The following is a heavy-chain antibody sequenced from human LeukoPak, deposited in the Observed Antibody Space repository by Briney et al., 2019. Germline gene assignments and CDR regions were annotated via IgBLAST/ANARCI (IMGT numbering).Heavy chain of an antibody. J-gene: IGHJ4*02. V-gene: IGHV1-46*01. Sequence: ASVKVSCKASGYTFTSYYMHWVRQAPGQGLEWMGIINPSGGSTSYAQKFQGRVTMTRDTSTSTAYMELSSLRSEDTAVYYCASSKRSGIALGCFDYWGQGTLVTVSS. D-gene: IGHD2-15*01. CDR3: ASSKRSGIALGCFDY. CDR1: GYTFTSYY. CDR2: INPSGGST.